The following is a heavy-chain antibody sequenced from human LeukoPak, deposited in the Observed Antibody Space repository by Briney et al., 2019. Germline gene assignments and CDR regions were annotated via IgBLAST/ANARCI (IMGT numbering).Heavy chain of an antibody. CDR2: IYYSGST. CDR3: ARGRISSGWYAHFDY. Sequence: SETLSLTCTVSGGSISTNCWSWIRQPPGKGLEWIGYIYYSGSTTYNPSLKSRVTISVDTSKNQFSLKLSSVTAADTAVYYCARGRISSGWYAHFDYWGQGILVTVSA. D-gene: IGHD6-19*01. CDR1: GGSISTNC. J-gene: IGHJ4*02. V-gene: IGHV4-59*01.